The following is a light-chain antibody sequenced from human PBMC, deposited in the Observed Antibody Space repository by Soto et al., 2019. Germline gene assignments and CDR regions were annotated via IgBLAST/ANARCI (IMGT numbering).Light chain of an antibody. Sequence: EIVLTQSPAPLTLSPGERATLSCRASQSVSSYLAWYQQKPGQAPRHLIYDASNRATGIPARFSGSGSGTDFTLTISSLEPEDVAVYYCQQRSNWPPIFTFGPGTKVDIK. CDR2: DAS. V-gene: IGKV3-11*01. J-gene: IGKJ3*01. CDR1: QSVSSY. CDR3: QQRSNWPPIFT.